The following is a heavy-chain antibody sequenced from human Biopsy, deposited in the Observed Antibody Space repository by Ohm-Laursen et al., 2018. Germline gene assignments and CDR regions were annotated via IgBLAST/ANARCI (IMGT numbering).Heavy chain of an antibody. CDR1: RDSISNYY. Sequence: GTLSLTCPVSRDSISNYYWTWIRQSPGKGLEWIGYIYYTGSTNYNPAVKSRVPISVDTSKSQFPLKLNSVTAADTAVYFCSRDSRGGHLNTTLITGKNLDSWGQGILVTVSS. D-gene: IGHD3-16*01. CDR3: SRDSRGGHLNTTLITGKNLDS. CDR2: IYYTGST. J-gene: IGHJ4*02. V-gene: IGHV4-59*01.